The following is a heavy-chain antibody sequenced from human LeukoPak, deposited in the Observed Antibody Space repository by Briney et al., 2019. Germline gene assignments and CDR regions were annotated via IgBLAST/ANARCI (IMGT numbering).Heavy chain of an antibody. CDR2: VYYSGST. CDR1: GGSISTYY. Sequence: PSETLSLTCTVSGGSISTYYWSWIRQPPGKGLEWIGYVYYSGSTNYNPSLMSRVTISVDTSKNQFSLKLSSVTAADTAVYYCAREEDVVPNYFDYWGQGTLVTVSS. CDR3: AREEDVVPNYFDY. D-gene: IGHD2-15*01. J-gene: IGHJ4*02. V-gene: IGHV4-59*12.